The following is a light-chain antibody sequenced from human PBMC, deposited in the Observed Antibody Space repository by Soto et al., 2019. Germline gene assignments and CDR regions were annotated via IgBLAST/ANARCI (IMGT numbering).Light chain of an antibody. CDR2: GAS. V-gene: IGKV3-20*01. Sequence: EIVLTQSPGTLSLSLGERATLSCRASETVAGSYLAWYQQKPGQAPRLLIHGASTRATGIADRFSGSGSGTDFPLTISRLEPEDFAVYYCQQYRSLGKFGNGAKVNI. CDR1: ETVAGSY. J-gene: IGKJ1*01. CDR3: QQYRSLGK.